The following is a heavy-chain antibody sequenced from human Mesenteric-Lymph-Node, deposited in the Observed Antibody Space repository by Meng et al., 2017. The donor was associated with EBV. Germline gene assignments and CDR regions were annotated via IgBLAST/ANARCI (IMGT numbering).Heavy chain of an antibody. D-gene: IGHD4-17*01. CDR2: ISGSGGST. J-gene: IGHJ4*02. Sequence: VQLVESGGGLVQSGGSLRLACAASGFTFSSYAMSWVRQAPGKGLEWVSAISGSGGSTYYADSVKGRFTISRDNSKNTLYLQMNSLRAEDTAVYYCAKGDYGDQYFDYWGQGTLVTVSS. V-gene: IGHV3-23*04. CDR1: GFTFSSYA. CDR3: AKGDYGDQYFDY.